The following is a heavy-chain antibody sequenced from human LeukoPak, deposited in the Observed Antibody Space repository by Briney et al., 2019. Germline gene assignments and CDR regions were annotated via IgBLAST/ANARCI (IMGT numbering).Heavy chain of an antibody. CDR3: ARSDGYGLVGI. D-gene: IGHD3-10*01. CDR1: GGSISSSSYY. Sequence: SETLSLTCIVYGGSISSSSYYWAWIRQPPGKGLEWFGSIYYSGSTYYNPSLKCRVIISVDTAKNHFSLNLSSVTAADTAVYYCARSDGYGLVGIWGQGTMVTVSS. V-gene: IGHV4-39*07. J-gene: IGHJ3*02. CDR2: IYYSGST.